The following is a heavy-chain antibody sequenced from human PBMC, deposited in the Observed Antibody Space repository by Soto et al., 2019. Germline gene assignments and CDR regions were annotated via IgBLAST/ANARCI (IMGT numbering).Heavy chain of an antibody. J-gene: IGHJ6*03. CDR1: GFSFSSYW. V-gene: IGHV3-7*01. D-gene: IGHD2-15*01. CDR2: IKQDGSER. CDR3: ARAKSPDIVVVVAAPYMDV. Sequence: GGSLRLSCAGSGFSFSSYWMSWVRQAPGKELEWVATIKQDGSERYYLDSVKGRFTISRDNAEESLFLQMNSLRAEDTAVYYCARAKSPDIVVVVAAPYMDVWGNGTTVTVSS.